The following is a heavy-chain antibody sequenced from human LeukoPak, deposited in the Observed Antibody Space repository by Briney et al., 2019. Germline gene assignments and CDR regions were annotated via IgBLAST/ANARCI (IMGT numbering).Heavy chain of an antibody. CDR3: ARDLGTNGN. Sequence: SETLSLTCTASGGSISSSSYYWGWIRQPPGKGLEWIGSIYYSGSTYYNPSLKSRVTISVDTSKNQFSLKLSSVTAADTAVYYCARDLGTNGNWGQGTLVTVSS. D-gene: IGHD7-27*01. CDR1: GGSISSSSYY. J-gene: IGHJ4*02. V-gene: IGHV4-39*07. CDR2: IYYSGST.